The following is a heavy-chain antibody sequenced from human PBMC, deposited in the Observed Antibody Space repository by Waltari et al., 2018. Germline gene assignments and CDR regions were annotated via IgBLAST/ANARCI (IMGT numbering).Heavy chain of an antibody. CDR1: GGSITSSSYS. Sequence: QLQLQESGPGLVKPSETLSLTCTVSGGSITSSSYSWGWVRQPPGKGLGWFGSIFYSGNTYYNPSLKSRVTISVDTSKKQFSLKLGSVTAADTAVYYCARAGGWFDPWGQGTLVTVSS. CDR2: IFYSGNT. J-gene: IGHJ5*02. V-gene: IGHV4-39*07. CDR3: ARAGGWFDP.